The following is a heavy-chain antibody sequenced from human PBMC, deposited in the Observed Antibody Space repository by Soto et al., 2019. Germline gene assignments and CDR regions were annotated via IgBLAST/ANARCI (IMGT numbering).Heavy chain of an antibody. J-gene: IGHJ4*02. Sequence: ETLSLTCAVYGGSFSGYYWSWIRQPPGKGLEWIGEINHSGRTNYNPSLKSRVTISVDTSKNQFSLKLSSVTAADTAVYYCAREVSLSIDYWGQGTLVTVSS. D-gene: IGHD3-16*02. CDR2: INHSGRT. V-gene: IGHV4-34*01. CDR1: GGSFSGYY. CDR3: AREVSLSIDY.